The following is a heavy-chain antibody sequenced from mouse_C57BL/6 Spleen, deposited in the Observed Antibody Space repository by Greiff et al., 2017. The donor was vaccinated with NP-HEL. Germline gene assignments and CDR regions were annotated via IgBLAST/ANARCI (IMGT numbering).Heavy chain of an antibody. J-gene: IGHJ4*01. CDR3: ARPEYYYAMDY. V-gene: IGHV5-17*01. CDR1: GFTFSDYG. Sequence: DVQLVESGGGLVKPGGSLKLSCAASGFTFSDYGMHWVRQAPEKGLEWVAYISSGSSTIYYADTVKGRFTISRDNAKNTLFLQMTSLRSEDTAMYYCARPEYYYAMDYWGQGTSVTVSS. CDR2: ISSGSSTI.